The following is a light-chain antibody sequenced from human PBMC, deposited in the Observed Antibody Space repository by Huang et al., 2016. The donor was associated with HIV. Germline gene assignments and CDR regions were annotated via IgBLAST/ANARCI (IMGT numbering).Light chain of an antibody. CDR3: QQSYSIPWT. J-gene: IGKJ1*01. CDR2: AAS. V-gene: IGKV1-39*01. CDR1: QSISSY. Sequence: DIQMTQSPSSLSASVGDRVTITCRASQSISSYLNWYQQKPGKAPKRLIYAASSLQSGVPSRFSGSGSGTDFTLTISSLQPEDFATYYCQQSYSIPWTFGQGTKVDIK.